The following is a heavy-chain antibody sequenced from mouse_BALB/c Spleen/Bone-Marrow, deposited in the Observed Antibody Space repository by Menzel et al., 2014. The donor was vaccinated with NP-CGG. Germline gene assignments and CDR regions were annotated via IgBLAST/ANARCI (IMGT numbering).Heavy chain of an antibody. CDR2: INSNGGST. D-gene: IGHD2-1*01. CDR3: ARGNYGNYVDYFDY. V-gene: IGHV5-6-3*01. CDR1: GFTFSSYG. J-gene: IGHJ2*01. Sequence: DVKLVESGGGLVQPGGSLKLSCAASGFTFSSYGMSWVRQTPDKRLELVASINSNGGSTYYPDSVKGRFTISRDNAKNTLSLQMSSLKSEDTAMCYCARGNYGNYVDYFDYWGQGTTLTVSS.